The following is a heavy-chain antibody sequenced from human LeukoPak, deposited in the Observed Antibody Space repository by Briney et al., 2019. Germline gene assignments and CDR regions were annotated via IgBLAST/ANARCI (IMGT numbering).Heavy chain of an antibody. CDR1: GFTFSTYS. CDR2: VSSSSSFI. J-gene: IGHJ3*02. Sequence: GGSLRLSYSASGFTFSTYSMNWVRQAPGKGLEWVSYVSSSSSFIYYADSVKGRFTISRDNANNSLYLQMDSLRADDTAVYYCARGGGAFDIWGQGTVVTV. D-gene: IGHD3-10*01. V-gene: IGHV3-21*06. CDR3: ARGGGAFDI.